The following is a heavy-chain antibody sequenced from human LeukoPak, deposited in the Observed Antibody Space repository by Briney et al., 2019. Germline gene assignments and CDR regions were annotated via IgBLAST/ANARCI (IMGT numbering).Heavy chain of an antibody. Sequence: ASVKVSCKASGYTFTSYGISWVRQAPGQGLEWMGWISAYNGNTNYAQKLQGRDTMTTDTSTSTAYMELRSLRSDDTAVYYCAIRYRGSYFFDYWGQGTLVTVSS. D-gene: IGHD1-26*01. CDR3: AIRYRGSYFFDY. V-gene: IGHV1-18*01. J-gene: IGHJ4*02. CDR1: GYTFTSYG. CDR2: ISAYNGNT.